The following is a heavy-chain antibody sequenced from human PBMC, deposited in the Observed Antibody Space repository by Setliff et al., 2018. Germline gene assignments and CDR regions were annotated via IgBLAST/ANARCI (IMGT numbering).Heavy chain of an antibody. CDR3: ARGRRGNYDFWSGYSNWFDP. J-gene: IGHJ5*02. V-gene: IGHV1-24*01. Sequence: VSCKVSGYRLIEVSMHWVRQAPGKGLEWMGGFDPEDEETIYAQKFQGRVTMTEDTSTDTAYMELSSLRSEDTAVYYCARGRRGNYDFWSGYSNWFDPWGQGTLVTVSS. D-gene: IGHD3-3*01. CDR1: GYRLIEVS. CDR2: FDPEDEET.